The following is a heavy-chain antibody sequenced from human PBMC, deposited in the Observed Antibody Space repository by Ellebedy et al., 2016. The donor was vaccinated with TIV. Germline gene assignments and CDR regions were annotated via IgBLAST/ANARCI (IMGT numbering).Heavy chain of an antibody. D-gene: IGHD5-12*01. CDR2: IGSGSDTI. V-gene: IGHV3-48*01. CDR1: GFTFSSHD. Sequence: GGSLRLSXAASGFTFSSHDMNWVRQAPGKGLEWVSYIGSGSDTIYYADSVKGRFTISRDNSKSTVYLEMNSLRAEDTAVYYCVRAPRGQYYFDYWGQGTLVTVSS. CDR3: VRAPRGQYYFDY. J-gene: IGHJ4*02.